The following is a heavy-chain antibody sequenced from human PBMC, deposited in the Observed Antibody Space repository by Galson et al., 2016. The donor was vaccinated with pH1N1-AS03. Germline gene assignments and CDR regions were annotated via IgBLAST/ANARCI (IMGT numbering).Heavy chain of an antibody. CDR3: ARLRGDINWLDP. CDR1: GGSISSDSYH. CDR2: IYPTGNT. J-gene: IGHJ5*01. D-gene: IGHD2-21*01. Sequence: SETLSLTCTVSGGSISSDSYHWGWIRQPPGKGLEWIGLIYPTGNTYYNPSLKSRVTISVDTSKDQFSLNLNSVTAADTAAYYCARLRGDINWLDPWGQGTLVTVSS. V-gene: IGHV4-39*07.